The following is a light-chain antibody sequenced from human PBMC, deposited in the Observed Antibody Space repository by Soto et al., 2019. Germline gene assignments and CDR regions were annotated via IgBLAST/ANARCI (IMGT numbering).Light chain of an antibody. CDR1: QGIGST. V-gene: IGKV3-15*01. CDR2: DTS. CDR3: QHNANWPLT. J-gene: IGKJ4*01. Sequence: EIVMTQSPATLSASPGEGATLSCRASQGIGSTLAWYQQKPGQTPRLLIYDTSIRATGVPARFRGSASGTEFTLTITSLQSEDFAVYYCQHNANWPLTFGGGTRVESK.